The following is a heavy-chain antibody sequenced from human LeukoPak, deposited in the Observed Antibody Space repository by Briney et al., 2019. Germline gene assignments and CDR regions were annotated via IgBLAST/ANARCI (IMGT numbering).Heavy chain of an antibody. CDR2: IYYSGST. V-gene: IGHV4-39*01. J-gene: IGHJ4*02. CDR1: GGSISSSSYY. Sequence: SKTLSLTCTVSGGSISSSSYYWGWIRQPPGKGLEWIGSIYYSGSTYYNPSLKSRVTISADTSKNQFSLKLSSVTAADTAVYYCARAGERIMITFGGAPGTPYYFDYWGQGTLVTVSS. D-gene: IGHD3-16*01. CDR3: ARAGERIMITFGGAPGTPYYFDY.